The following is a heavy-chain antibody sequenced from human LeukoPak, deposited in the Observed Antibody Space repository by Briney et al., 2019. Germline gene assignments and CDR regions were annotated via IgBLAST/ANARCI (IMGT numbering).Heavy chain of an antibody. D-gene: IGHD2-2*01. Sequence: SQTLSLTCTVSGDSIRSAGYYWSWIRQPPGKGLEWIGFIYSSGTTFYNPSLKSRVTISVDTSKNQFSLKLSSVTAADTAVYYCARLPLVPAAIRDYWGQGTLVTVSS. V-gene: IGHV4-30-2*01. J-gene: IGHJ4*02. CDR2: IYSSGTT. CDR1: GDSIRSAGYY. CDR3: ARLPLVPAAIRDY.